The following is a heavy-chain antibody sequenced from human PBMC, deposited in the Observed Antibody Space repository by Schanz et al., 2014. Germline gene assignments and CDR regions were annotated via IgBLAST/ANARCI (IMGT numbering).Heavy chain of an antibody. CDR3: ARGLHYDVERSCREYEAFDF. V-gene: IGHV1-18*01. CDR2: ISPDNGHT. CDR1: GYSFTTYD. J-gene: IGHJ3*01. D-gene: IGHD3-10*02. Sequence: QVQLVQSGAEVKKPGASVRVSCKASGYSFTTYDVNWVRQATGQGLEWMGWISPDNGHTEYGKKFQGRFTMTTGTATTAAYLELRSLTSDDTAVCYCARGLHYDVERSCREYEAFDFWGQGTKVTVSP.